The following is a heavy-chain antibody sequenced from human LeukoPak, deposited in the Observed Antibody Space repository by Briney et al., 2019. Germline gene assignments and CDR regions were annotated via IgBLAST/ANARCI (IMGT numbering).Heavy chain of an antibody. J-gene: IGHJ6*03. CDR1: GFTFSDYY. D-gene: IGHD6-19*01. V-gene: IGHV3-11*01. CDR3: ARVPPYSSGWYSYYYYMDV. CDR2: ISSNGSTI. Sequence: GGSLRLSCAASGFTFSDYYMSWIRQAPGKGLEWVSYISSNGSTIYYADSVKGRFTISRDNAKNSLYLQMNSLRAEDTAVYYCARVPPYSSGWYSYYYYMDVWGKGTTVTVSS.